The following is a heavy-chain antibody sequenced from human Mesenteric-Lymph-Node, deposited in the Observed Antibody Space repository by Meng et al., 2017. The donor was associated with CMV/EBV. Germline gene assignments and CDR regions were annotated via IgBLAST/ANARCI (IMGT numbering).Heavy chain of an antibody. J-gene: IGHJ4*02. V-gene: IGHV4-34*01. CDR2: INHSGST. Sequence: QVPLLQGGAGLFKPSGALSPTCAVYGVSFSGYYWSWIRQPPGKGLEWIGEINHSGSTNYNPSLKSRVTISVDTSKNQFSLKLSSVTAADTAVYYCARHQRWLKSEGGFNYWGQGTLVTVSS. D-gene: IGHD4-23*01. CDR3: ARHQRWLKSEGGFNY. CDR1: GVSFSGYY.